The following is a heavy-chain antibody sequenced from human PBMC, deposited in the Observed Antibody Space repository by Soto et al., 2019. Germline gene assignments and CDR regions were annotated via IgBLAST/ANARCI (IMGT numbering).Heavy chain of an antibody. CDR1: GYTFTGYY. D-gene: IGHD4-4*01. V-gene: IGHV1-2*04. CDR3: ARSGGNLDYFAMAV. CDR2: IDPDSGGT. Sequence: QVQLVQSGAEVKNPGASVKVSCKASGYTFTGYYVHWVRQAPGQGLEWIGWIDPDSGGTNYAQKFQGWVTLTRDTSSSSVYLEVNSLKSDDTALYYCARSGGNLDYFAMAVWGQGTTVTVSS. J-gene: IGHJ6*02.